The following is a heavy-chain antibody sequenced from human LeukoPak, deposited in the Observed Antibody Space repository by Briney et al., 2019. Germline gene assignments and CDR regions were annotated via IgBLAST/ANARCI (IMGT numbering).Heavy chain of an antibody. CDR3: AKGPTPSTKYNWFDP. J-gene: IGHJ5*02. V-gene: IGHV3-23*01. D-gene: IGHD4-17*01. CDR2: ISGSGGST. CDR1: GFTFSSYA. Sequence: GGSLRLSCAASGFTFSSYAMSWVRQALGKGLEWVSAISGSGGSTYYADSVKGRFTISRDNSKNTLYLQMNSLRAEDTAVYYCAKGPTPSTKYNWFDPWGQGTLVTVSS.